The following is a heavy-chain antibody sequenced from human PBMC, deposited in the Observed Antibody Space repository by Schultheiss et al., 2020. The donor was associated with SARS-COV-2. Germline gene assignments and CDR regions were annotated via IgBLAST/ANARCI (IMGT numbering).Heavy chain of an antibody. CDR3: ARGYVRWYAYFDY. V-gene: IGHV3-33*01. Sequence: GGSLRLSCAASGFTFSSYGMHWVRQAPGKGLEWVAVIWYDGSNKYYADSVKGRFTISRDNSKNTLYLQMNSLRAEDTAVYYCARGYVRWYAYFDYWGQGTLVTVSS. D-gene: IGHD4-23*01. CDR2: IWYDGSNK. J-gene: IGHJ4*02. CDR1: GFTFSSYG.